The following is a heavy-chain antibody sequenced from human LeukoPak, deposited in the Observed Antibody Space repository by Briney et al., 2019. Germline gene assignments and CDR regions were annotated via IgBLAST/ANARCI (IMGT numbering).Heavy chain of an antibody. CDR2: INHSGST. CDR3: ARGGPCHFDY. CDR1: GGSFSGYY. V-gene: IGHV4-34*01. J-gene: IGHJ4*02. Sequence: PSETLSLTCAVYGGSFSGYYWSWIRQPPGKGLEWIGEINHSGSTNYNPSLKSRVTISVDTSKNQFSLKLSSVTAADTAVYYCARGGPCHFDYWGQGTLVTVSS.